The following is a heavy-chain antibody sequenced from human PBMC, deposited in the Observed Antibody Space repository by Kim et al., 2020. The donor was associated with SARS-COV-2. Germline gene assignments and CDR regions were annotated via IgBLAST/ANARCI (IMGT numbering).Heavy chain of an antibody. J-gene: IGHJ4*02. CDR2: IYYSGST. V-gene: IGHV4-39*01. CDR1: GGSISSSSYY. D-gene: IGHD1-1*01. Sequence: SETLSLTCTVSGGSISSSSYYWGWIRQPPGKGLEWIGSIYYSGSTYYNPSLKSRVTISVDTSKNQFSLKLSSVTAADTAVYYCARHDGLQLERQASGYYFDYWGQGTLVTVSS. CDR3: ARHDGLQLERQASGYYFDY.